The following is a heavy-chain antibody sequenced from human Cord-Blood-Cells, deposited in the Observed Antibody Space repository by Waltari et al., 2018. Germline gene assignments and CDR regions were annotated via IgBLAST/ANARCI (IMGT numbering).Heavy chain of an antibody. CDR2: ISYDGSNK. CDR3: ANPSNWFDP. V-gene: IGHV3-30*04. CDR1: GFPFGSLP. J-gene: IGHJ5*02. Sequence: QLVGPGGGLFRPGGSLRLSGAASGFPFGSLPIPWVRQAPGKGLEWVAVISYDGSNKYYADSVKGRFTISRDNSKNTLYLRMNSLRAEDTAVYYCANPSNWFDPWGQGTLVTVSS.